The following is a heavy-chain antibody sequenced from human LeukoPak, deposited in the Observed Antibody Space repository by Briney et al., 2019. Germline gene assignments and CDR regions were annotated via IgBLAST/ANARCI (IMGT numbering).Heavy chain of an antibody. J-gene: IGHJ4*02. CDR1: GYTLTELS. D-gene: IGHD3-3*01. CDR3: ARRNLRFLELDY. Sequence: GASVKVSCKVSGYTLTELSMHWVRQAPGKGLEWMGGFDPEDGETIYAQKFQGRVTITRNTSISTAYMELSSLRSEDTAVYYCARRNLRFLELDYWGQGTLVTVSS. V-gene: IGHV1-24*01. CDR2: FDPEDGET.